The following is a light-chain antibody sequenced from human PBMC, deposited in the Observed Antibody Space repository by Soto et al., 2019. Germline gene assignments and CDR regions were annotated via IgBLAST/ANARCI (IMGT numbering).Light chain of an antibody. J-gene: IGKJ5*01. Sequence: EIVVTQSPATLSVSPGERVTLSCRASQSVSSSLAWYQQRPGQAPRLLIYDTSTRAAGIAARFSGSGSGTEFTLTISSLQSEDSAVYYCQQSASSVTFGQGTRLEIK. V-gene: IGKV3-15*01. CDR1: QSVSSS. CDR3: QQSASSVT. CDR2: DTS.